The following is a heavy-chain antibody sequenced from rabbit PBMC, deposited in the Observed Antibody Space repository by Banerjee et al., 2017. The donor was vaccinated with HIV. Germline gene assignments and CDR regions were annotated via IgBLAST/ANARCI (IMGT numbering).Heavy chain of an antibody. CDR2: IYTGSSGST. D-gene: IGHD8-1*01. J-gene: IGHJ4*01. V-gene: IGHV1S40*01. Sequence: QSLEESGGDPVKPGASLTLTCAASGFSFSFSPTYYMCWVRQAPGKGLEWIACIYTGSSGSTYYASWAKGRFTISTTSSTTVTLQVTSLTAADTATYFCARGYVGYVGGGYVSYFNLWGPGTLVTVS. CDR3: ARGYVGYVGGGYVSYFNL. CDR1: GFSFSFSPTYY.